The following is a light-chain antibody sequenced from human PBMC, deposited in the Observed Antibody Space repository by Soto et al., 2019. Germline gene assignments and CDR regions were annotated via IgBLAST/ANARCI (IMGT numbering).Light chain of an antibody. CDR3: QQYGSSPMYT. J-gene: IGKJ2*01. V-gene: IGKV3-20*01. Sequence: ELVLTQSPGTLSLSPGERATLSCRASPSVSSSYLAWYQQKPGQAPRLLIYGASSRATGIPDRFSGSGSGTDFTLTISRVAPEDFAVYYCQQYGSSPMYTFGQGTKLESK. CDR2: GAS. CDR1: PSVSSSY.